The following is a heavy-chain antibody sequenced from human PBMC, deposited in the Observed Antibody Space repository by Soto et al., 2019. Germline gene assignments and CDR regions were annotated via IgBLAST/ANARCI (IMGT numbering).Heavy chain of an antibody. D-gene: IGHD3-10*01. Sequence: SETLSLTCTVSGGSINTNYYYWGWVRQPPGKGLEWIGSVSFSGSTNYNPSLKSRVTISVDTSKNQFSLKLSSVTAADTAVYYCARYGSGSSVWFDPWGQGTLVTVSS. V-gene: IGHV4-39*07. CDR2: VSFSGST. CDR1: GGSINTNYYY. J-gene: IGHJ5*02. CDR3: ARYGSGSSVWFDP.